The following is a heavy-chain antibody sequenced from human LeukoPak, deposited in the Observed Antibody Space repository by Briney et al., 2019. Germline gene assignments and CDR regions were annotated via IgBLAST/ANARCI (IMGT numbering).Heavy chain of an antibody. CDR2: ISSSSSYI. CDR3: ARAQITMVRGVQLGEYYFDY. Sequence: PGGSLRLSCAASGFTFSSYSMNWVRQAPGKGLEWVSSISSSSSYIYYADSVKGRFTISRDNAKNSLYLQMNSLRAEDTAVYYCARAQITMVRGVQLGEYYFDYWGQGTLVTVSS. V-gene: IGHV3-21*01. CDR1: GFTFSSYS. D-gene: IGHD3-10*01. J-gene: IGHJ4*02.